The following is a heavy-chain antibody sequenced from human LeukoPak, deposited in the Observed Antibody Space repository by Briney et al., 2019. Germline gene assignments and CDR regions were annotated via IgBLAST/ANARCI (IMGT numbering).Heavy chain of an antibody. J-gene: IGHJ4*02. CDR2: ISPDASST. CDR1: GFTFSSYW. CDR3: AKRGCDTNGCPYYFDY. V-gene: IGHV3-74*01. D-gene: IGHD2-8*01. Sequence: GGSLRLSCAASGFTFSSYWMHWVRQAPGKGLVWVSRISPDASSTTYADSVKGRFTISRDNFKNTLYLQMNSLRAEDTAVYYCAKRGCDTNGCPYYFDYWGQGTLVTVSS.